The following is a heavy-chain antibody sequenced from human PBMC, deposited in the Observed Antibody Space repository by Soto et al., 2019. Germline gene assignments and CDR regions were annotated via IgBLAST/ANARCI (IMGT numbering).Heavy chain of an antibody. CDR2: ISSTTNYI. CDR3: ARVAY. V-gene: IGHV3-21*01. J-gene: IGHJ4*02. Sequence: PGGSLRLSCAASGFTFTRYSMNWVRQAPGKGLEWVSSISSTTNYIYYGDSMKGRFTISRDNAQNSLFLQMNTLRPEDTAMYYCARVAYWGPGTQVTVSS. CDR1: GFTFTRYS.